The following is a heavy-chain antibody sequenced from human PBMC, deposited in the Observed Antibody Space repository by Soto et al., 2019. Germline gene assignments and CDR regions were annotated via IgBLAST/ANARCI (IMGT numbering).Heavy chain of an antibody. Sequence: QVQLVQSGEEVKKPGASVKVSCKASGFTFTNYGIHWERQAHGQSPDRMVGINAANGDTKYSKKFQGRVTITRDTSASTAYMEWTSLRFEDTAVYYCANDADGISWYDWFAPWGQGTLVTVSS. V-gene: IGHV1-3*01. CDR3: ANDADGISWYDWFAP. D-gene: IGHD6-13*01. CDR1: GFTFTNYG. J-gene: IGHJ5*02. CDR2: INAANGDT.